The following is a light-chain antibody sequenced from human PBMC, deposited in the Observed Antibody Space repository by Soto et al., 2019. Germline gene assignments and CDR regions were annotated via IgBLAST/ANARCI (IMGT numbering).Light chain of an antibody. V-gene: IGLV2-14*01. CDR2: DVS. Sequence: QSALTQPASVSGSPGQSITISFTGTSSDVGSYNYVYWYQQYPGKAPKLMIYDVSNRPSGVSYRVSGSKSGNTASLTISGLQAEDEADYYCSSYTTRSTHVVFGGGTQLTVL. CDR1: SSDVGSYNY. J-gene: IGLJ2*01. CDR3: SSYTTRSTHVV.